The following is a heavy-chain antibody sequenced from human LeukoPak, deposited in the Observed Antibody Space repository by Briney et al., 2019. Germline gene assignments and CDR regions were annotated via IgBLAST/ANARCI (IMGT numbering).Heavy chain of an antibody. Sequence: GGSLRLSCAASGFTFSSHWMHWVRQAPGKGLVWVSRINSDGSSISYADSVKGRFTISRDNSQNTVFLQLNSLRAEDTAVYYCARDLGVTTFHYYYGLDVWGQGTTVTVS. CDR3: ARDLGVTTFHYYYGLDV. J-gene: IGHJ6*02. CDR1: GFTFSSHW. V-gene: IGHV3-74*01. D-gene: IGHD2-21*02. CDR2: INSDGSSI.